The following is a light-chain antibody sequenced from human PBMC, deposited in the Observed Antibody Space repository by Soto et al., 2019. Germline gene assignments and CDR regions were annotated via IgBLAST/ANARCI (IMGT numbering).Light chain of an antibody. V-gene: IGKV1-9*01. CDR3: QQVNNYPLT. Sequence: IQLIQSPSSLSASVGDRVTITCRASQALSSYLAWYQQKPGKAPKLLIYAASTLQSGVPSRFSGSESGTDFTLTISSLQPEDFGTYYCQQVNNYPLTFGGGTKVEIK. CDR2: AAS. J-gene: IGKJ4*01. CDR1: QALSSY.